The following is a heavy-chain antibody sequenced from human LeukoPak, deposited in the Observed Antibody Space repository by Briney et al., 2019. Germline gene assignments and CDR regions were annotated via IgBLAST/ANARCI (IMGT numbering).Heavy chain of an antibody. CDR3: AKDRCSNGIGCYYYYMDV. Sequence: GGSLRLSCAASGFAFSSYWMSWVRQAPGKGLECVATIKPDGSDKYYVDSVKGRFTISRDNAKNSLYLQMNSLRAEDTAVYYCAKDRCSNGIGCYYYYMDVWGKGTTVTISS. CDR2: IKPDGSDK. V-gene: IGHV3-7*01. J-gene: IGHJ6*03. D-gene: IGHD2-8*01. CDR1: GFAFSSYW.